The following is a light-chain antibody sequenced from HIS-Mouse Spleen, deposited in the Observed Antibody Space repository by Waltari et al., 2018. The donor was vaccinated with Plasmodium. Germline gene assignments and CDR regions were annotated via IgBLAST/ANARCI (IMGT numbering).Light chain of an antibody. CDR2: DVS. V-gene: IGLV2-11*01. CDR3: CSYAGSYTYV. CDR1: RSDAGGYNY. Sequence: QSALTPPRSVSGSPGQSVTISCTGTRSDAGGYNYVSWYQQHPGKAPKLMIYDVSKRPSGVPDRFSGSKSGNTASLTISGLQAEDEADYYCCSYAGSYTYVFGTGTEVTVL. J-gene: IGLJ1*01.